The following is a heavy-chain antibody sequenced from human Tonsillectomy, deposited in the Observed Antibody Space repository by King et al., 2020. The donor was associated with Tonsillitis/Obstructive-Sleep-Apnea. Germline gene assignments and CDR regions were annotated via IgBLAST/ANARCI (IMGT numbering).Heavy chain of an antibody. J-gene: IGHJ5*02. CDR1: GFSFDDYA. V-gene: IGHV3-9*01. Sequence: VQLVESGEGLVQPGGSLRLSCAASGFSFDDYAMHWVRLAPGKGLEWVSGISWNSVSIEYADSVQGRFTISRDNAKNSLYLQMNSLRPEDTALYYCAKGTPAEAEDWFDPWGQGTLVTVSS. CDR3: AKGTPAEAEDWFDP. D-gene: IGHD6-13*01. CDR2: ISWNSVSI.